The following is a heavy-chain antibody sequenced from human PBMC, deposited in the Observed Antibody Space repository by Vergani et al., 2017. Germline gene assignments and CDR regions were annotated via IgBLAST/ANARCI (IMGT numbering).Heavy chain of an antibody. V-gene: IGHV5-51*01. D-gene: IGHD6-13*01. CDR3: ARDFTAAAGGNDAFDI. Sequence: EVQLVQSGAEVKKPGESLKISCKGSGYSFTSYWIGWVRQMPGKGLEWMGIIYPGDSDTRYSPSFQGQVTISADKSISTAYLQWSSLKASDTAMYYCARDFTAAAGGNDAFDIWGQGTMVTVSS. CDR1: GYSFTSYW. J-gene: IGHJ3*02. CDR2: IYPGDSDT.